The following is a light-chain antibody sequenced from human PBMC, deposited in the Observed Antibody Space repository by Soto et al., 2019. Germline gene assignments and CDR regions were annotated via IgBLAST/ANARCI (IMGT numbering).Light chain of an antibody. Sequence: DIQMTQSPSSLSASVGDRVTTTCRASQSISSYLNWYQQKPGKAPKLLIYAASSLQSGVPSRFSGSGSGTDFTLTISSLQPEDFATYYCQQSYSTPFMYTFGQGTKLEIK. CDR3: QQSYSTPFMYT. J-gene: IGKJ2*01. V-gene: IGKV1-39*01. CDR1: QSISSY. CDR2: AAS.